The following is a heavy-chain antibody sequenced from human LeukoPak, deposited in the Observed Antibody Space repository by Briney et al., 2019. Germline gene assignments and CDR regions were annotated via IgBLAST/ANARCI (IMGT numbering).Heavy chain of an antibody. CDR2: IYYSGST. CDR1: GGSISSSSYY. Sequence: SETLSLTCTVSGGSISSSSYYWGWIRQPPGKGLEWIGSIYYSGSTYYNPSLKSRVTISVDTSKNQFSLKLSSVTAADTAVYYCARPGAAAMPRDFDYWGQGTLVTVSS. CDR3: ARPGAAAMPRDFDY. D-gene: IGHD2-2*01. J-gene: IGHJ4*02. V-gene: IGHV4-39*07.